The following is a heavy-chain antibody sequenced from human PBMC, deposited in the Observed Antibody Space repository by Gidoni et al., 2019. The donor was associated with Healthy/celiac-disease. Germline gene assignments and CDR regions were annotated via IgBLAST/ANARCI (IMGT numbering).Heavy chain of an antibody. J-gene: IGHJ4*02. V-gene: IGHV4-38-2*02. D-gene: IGHD1-1*01. Sequence: QVQLQESGPGLVKPSETLSLTCAVSGYSISSGYYWGWIRQPPGKGLEWIGSIYHSGSTYYNPSLKSRVTISVDTSKNQFSLKLSSVTAADTAVYYCARELEGPGYWGQGTLVTVSS. CDR1: GYSISSGYY. CDR3: ARELEGPGY. CDR2: IYHSGST.